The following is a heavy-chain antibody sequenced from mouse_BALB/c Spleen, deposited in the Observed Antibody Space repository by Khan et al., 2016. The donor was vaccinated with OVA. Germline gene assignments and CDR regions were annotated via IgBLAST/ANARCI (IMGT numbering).Heavy chain of an antibody. CDR3: ARSGYGSFAY. J-gene: IGHJ3*01. CDR1: GYTFTDFN. CDR2: IFPNDGGT. D-gene: IGHD1-2*01. Sequence: EVQLQASGPELVKPGASVRISCKTSGYTFTDFNLDWVKQSHGKSLEWIGYIFPNDGGTGYNQKFKTKATLTVDSSSSTAYMELRSLTSEDSAVYYGARSGYGSFAYWGQGTLVTVSA. V-gene: IGHV1S29*02.